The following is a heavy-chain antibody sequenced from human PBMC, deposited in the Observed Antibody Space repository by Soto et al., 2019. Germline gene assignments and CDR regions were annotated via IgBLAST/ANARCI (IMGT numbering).Heavy chain of an antibody. V-gene: IGHV1-69*06. D-gene: IGHD1-26*01. CDR3: AMHGRYGCNLRYYYYGMDV. J-gene: IGHJ6*02. Sequence: QVQLVQSGAEVKKPGSSVKVSCKASGGTFSSYAISWLRQAPGQGLEWMGGIIPIFGTANYAQKFQGRVTITADKSTSTAYMELSRLRSEDTAVYYCAMHGRYGCNLRYYYYGMDVWGQGTTVTVSS. CDR1: GGTFSSYA. CDR2: IIPIFGTA.